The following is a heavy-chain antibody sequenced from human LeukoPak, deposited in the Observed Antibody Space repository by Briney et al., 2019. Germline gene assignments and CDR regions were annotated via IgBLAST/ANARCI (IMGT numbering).Heavy chain of an antibody. J-gene: IGHJ4*02. CDR3: AREEALPN. CDR2: ISYDGSNK. Sequence: GGSLRLSCAASGFTFSSYGMHWVRQAPGKGLEWVAVISYDGSNKYYADSVKGRFTISRDNSRNTLHLQMNNLRAEDTALYYCAREEALPNWGQGTLVTVSS. CDR1: GFTFSSYG. V-gene: IGHV3-30*03.